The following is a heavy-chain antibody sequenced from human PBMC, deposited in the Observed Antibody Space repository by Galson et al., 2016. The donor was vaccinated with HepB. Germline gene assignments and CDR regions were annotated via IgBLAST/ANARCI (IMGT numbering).Heavy chain of an antibody. V-gene: IGHV3-7*01. Sequence: SLRLSCAAPGFTFRNHWMTWVRQAPGKGLEWVANINQDGTRKYYVDSVKGRFTISRDDAQNSVYLQMDSLRDEDTALYYCARGGIGYRGTFDYWGQGTLVTVSS. CDR2: INQDGTRK. CDR1: GFTFRNHW. CDR3: ARGGIGYRGTFDY. J-gene: IGHJ4*02. D-gene: IGHD1-1*01.